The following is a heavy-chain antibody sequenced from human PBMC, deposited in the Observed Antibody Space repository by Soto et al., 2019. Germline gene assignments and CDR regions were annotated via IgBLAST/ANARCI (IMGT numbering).Heavy chain of an antibody. D-gene: IGHD6-6*01. CDR3: ARSGEGQLVRGKYYYYYYGMDV. CDR2: ICPGDSDT. J-gene: IGHJ6*02. CDR1: GYSFTSYW. Sequence: PGESLKISCKGSGYSFTSYWIGWVRQMPGKGLEWMGIICPGDSDTRYSPSFQGQVTISADKSISTAYLQWSSLKASDTAMYYCARSGEGQLVRGKYYYYYYGMDVWGQGTTVTVSS. V-gene: IGHV5-51*01.